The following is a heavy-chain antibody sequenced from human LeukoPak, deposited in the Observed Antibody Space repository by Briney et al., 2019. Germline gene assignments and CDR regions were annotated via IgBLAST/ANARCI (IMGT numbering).Heavy chain of an antibody. Sequence: ASVKVSCKASGYTFTSYHITWVRPAPGQRLEWMGWISAYSGNTNYAQKLQGRVTMTTDTSTSTAYMELRSLRSDDTAVYYCARGDINFDYWGQGTLVTVSS. J-gene: IGHJ4*02. CDR3: ARGDINFDY. V-gene: IGHV1-18*01. CDR2: ISAYSGNT. CDR1: GYTFTSYH.